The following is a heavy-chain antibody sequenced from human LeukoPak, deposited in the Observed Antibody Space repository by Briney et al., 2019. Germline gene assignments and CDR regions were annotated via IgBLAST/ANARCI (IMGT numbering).Heavy chain of an antibody. J-gene: IGHJ2*01. V-gene: IGHV3-72*01. CDR3: ARESGGGVLGYFDL. Sequence: GGSLRLSCAASGXTFSIYGMHWVRQAPGKGLEWVGRTRNKANSYTTEYAASVKGRFTISRDDSKKSLYLQMNSLKTEDTAVYYCARESGGGVLGYFDLWGRGTLVSVSS. D-gene: IGHD3-10*01. CDR1: GXTFSIYG. CDR2: TRNKANSYTT.